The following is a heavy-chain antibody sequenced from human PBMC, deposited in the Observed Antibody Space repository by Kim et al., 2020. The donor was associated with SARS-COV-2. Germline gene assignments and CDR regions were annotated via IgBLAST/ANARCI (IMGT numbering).Heavy chain of an antibody. Sequence: GGSLRLSCAASGFTFSSYSMNWVRQAPGKGLEWVSYISSSSSTIYYADSVKGRFTISRDNAKNSLYLQMNSLRDEDTAVYYCARVRRSRYSSGWYGWGYYYYGMDVWGQGTTVTVSS. V-gene: IGHV3-48*02. CDR3: ARVRRSRYSSGWYGWGYYYYGMDV. CDR2: ISSSSSTI. J-gene: IGHJ6*02. D-gene: IGHD6-19*01. CDR1: GFTFSSYS.